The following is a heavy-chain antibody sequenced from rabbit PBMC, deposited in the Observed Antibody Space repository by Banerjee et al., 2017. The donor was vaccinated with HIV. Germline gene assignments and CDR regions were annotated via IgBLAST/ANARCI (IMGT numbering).Heavy chain of an antibody. V-gene: IGHV1S45*01. D-gene: IGHD1-1*01. CDR1: GFSFSNNYV. CDR3: ARDGASGYNFNL. J-gene: IGHJ4*01. Sequence: QEQLEESGGDLVKPEGSLTLTCTASGFSFSNNYVMCWVRQAPGKGLEWIGCIYTGSSASIYYASWAKGRFTISKTSSTTVTLQMTSLTAADTATYFCARDGASGYNFNLWGPGTLVTVS. CDR2: IYTGSSASI.